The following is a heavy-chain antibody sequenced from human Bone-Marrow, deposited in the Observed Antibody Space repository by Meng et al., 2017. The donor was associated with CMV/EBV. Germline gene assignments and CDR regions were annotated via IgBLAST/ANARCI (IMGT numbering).Heavy chain of an antibody. CDR1: GFTFSTYY. CDR2: IKQDGSEK. V-gene: IGHV3-7*01. D-gene: IGHD1-7*01. J-gene: IGHJ4*02. Sequence: GESLKISCAASGFTFSTYYMSWVRQAPGKGLEWVANIKQDGSEKYYVDPVKGRFTISRDNAKNSLYLQMNSLRPEDTAVYYCARDGMWVELDSRRGEKDNWGQGLLVTVSS. CDR3: ARDGMWVELDSRRGEKDN.